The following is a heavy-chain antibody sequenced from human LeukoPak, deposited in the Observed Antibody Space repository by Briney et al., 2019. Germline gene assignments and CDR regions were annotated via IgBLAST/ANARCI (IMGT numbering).Heavy chain of an antibody. D-gene: IGHD4-17*01. V-gene: IGHV4-59*08. CDR3: ARHRGDYAAINAFDI. CDR2: IYYSGST. J-gene: IGHJ3*02. CDR1: GGSISSYY. Sequence: PSETLSLTCTVSGGSISSYYWSWIRQPPGKGLEWIGYIYYSGSTNYNPSLKSRVTISVDTSKNQFSLKLSSVTAADTAVYYCARHRGDYAAINAFDIWGQGTMVTVSS.